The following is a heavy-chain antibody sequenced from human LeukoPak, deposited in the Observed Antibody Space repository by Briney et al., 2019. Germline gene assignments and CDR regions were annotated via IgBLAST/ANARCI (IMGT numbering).Heavy chain of an antibody. CDR3: ASFYQAYYFDY. CDR2: IFYTGST. D-gene: IGHD2-21*01. V-gene: IGHV4-30-4*01. CDR1: GGSISSGDYY. J-gene: IGHJ4*02. Sequence: PSETLSLTCTVSGGSISSGDYYWSWIRQPPGKGLEWIVYIFYTGSTYYNPSLKSRVTISVDTSKNQFSLKLSSVTAADTAVYYCASFYQAYYFDYWGQGTLVTVSS.